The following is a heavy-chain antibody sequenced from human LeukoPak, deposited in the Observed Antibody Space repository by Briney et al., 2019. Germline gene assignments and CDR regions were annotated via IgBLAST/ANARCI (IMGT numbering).Heavy chain of an antibody. CDR2: IYYSGST. CDR1: GGSISSSSYY. CDR3: ARTPRGIAVAGTWGSVVFTRDQNDY. D-gene: IGHD6-19*01. J-gene: IGHJ4*02. Sequence: PSETLSLTCTVSGGSISSSSYYWGWIRQPPGKGLEWIGSIYYSGSTYYNPSLKSRVTISVDTSKNQFSLKLSSVTAADTAVYYCARTPRGIAVAGTWGSVVFTRDQNDYWGQGTLVTVSS. V-gene: IGHV4-39*01.